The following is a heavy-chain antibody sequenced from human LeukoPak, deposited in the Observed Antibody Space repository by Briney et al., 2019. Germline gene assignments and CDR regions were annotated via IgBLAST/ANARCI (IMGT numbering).Heavy chain of an antibody. CDR3: ARDSGAVAGPFDP. D-gene: IGHD6-19*01. CDR2: IYYSGST. J-gene: IGHJ5*02. V-gene: IGHV4-59*01. CDR1: GGSISSYY. Sequence: TSETLSLTCTVSGGSISSYYWSWIRQPPGKGLEWIGYIYYSGSTNYNPSLKSRVTISVDPSENQFSLKLSSVTAADTAVYYCARDSGAVAGPFDPWGQGTLVTVSS.